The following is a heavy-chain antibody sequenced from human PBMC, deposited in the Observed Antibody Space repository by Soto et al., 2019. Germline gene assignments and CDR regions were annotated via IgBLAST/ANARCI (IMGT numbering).Heavy chain of an antibody. D-gene: IGHD3-22*01. Sequence: EVQLVESGGGLVRPGGSLRLSCAASGFTVSSNYMSWVRQAPGKGLEWVSVIYSGGSTYYADSVKGRFTISRDNSKNTLYLQMNSLRAEDTAVYYCARDSSGYYTPWYFDLWGRGTLVTVSS. J-gene: IGHJ2*01. CDR3: ARDSSGYYTPWYFDL. V-gene: IGHV3-66*01. CDR2: IYSGGST. CDR1: GFTVSSNY.